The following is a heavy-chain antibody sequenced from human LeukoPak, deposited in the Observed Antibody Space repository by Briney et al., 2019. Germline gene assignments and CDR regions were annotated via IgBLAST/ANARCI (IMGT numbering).Heavy chain of an antibody. J-gene: IGHJ5*02. D-gene: IGHD3-10*01. V-gene: IGHV4-34*01. CDR3: ASQGGSAYNRFDP. Sequence: SETLSLTCTVSGGSISSYYWSWIRQPPGKGLEWIGEINHSGSTNYNPSLKSRVTISVDTSKNQFSLKLSSVTAADTAVYYCASQGGSAYNRFDPWGQGTLVTVSS. CDR1: GGSISSYY. CDR2: INHSGST.